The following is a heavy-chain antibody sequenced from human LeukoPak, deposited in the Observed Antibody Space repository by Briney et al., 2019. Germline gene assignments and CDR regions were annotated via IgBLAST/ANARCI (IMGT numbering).Heavy chain of an antibody. V-gene: IGHV3-7*01. D-gene: IGHD2-2*01. Sequence: PGGSLRLSCAASGFTFSNAWMSWVRQAPGKGLEWVANIRQDGDQIYYVESVKGRFTISRDNAKNSVYLQMNSLRAGDTAIYYCARIGYSSSCTDYWGQGTLVTVSS. CDR1: GFTFSNAW. CDR3: ARIGYSSSCTDY. J-gene: IGHJ4*02. CDR2: IRQDGDQI.